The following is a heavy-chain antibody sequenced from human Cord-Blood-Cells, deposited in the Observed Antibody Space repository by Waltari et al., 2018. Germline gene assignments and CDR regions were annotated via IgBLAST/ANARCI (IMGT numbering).Heavy chain of an antibody. J-gene: IGHJ6*03. V-gene: IGHV1-69*01. CDR1: GGTFSSYA. CDR3: ARDMNDFWSGYPYYYYMDV. D-gene: IGHD3-3*01. CDR2: IIPIFGTA. Sequence: QVQLVQSGAEVRKPGSSVKVSCKASGGTFSSYAISWVRQAPGHGLEWMGGIIPIFGTANYAQKFQGRVTITADESTSTAYMELSSLRSDDTAVYYCARDMNDFWSGYPYYYYMDVWGKGTTVTVSS.